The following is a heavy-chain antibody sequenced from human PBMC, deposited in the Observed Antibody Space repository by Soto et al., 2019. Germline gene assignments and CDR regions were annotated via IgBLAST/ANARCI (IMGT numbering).Heavy chain of an antibody. J-gene: IGHJ4*02. CDR3: ARRGYNYGHYYFDY. CDR1: GYSFTTYW. Sequence: GESLKISCKGSGYSFTTYWIGWVRQMPGKGLEWMGIIYPGDSDTRYSPSFQGQVTISADKSISIVYLQWSSLKASDTAMYYCARRGYNYGHYYFDYWGQGTLVTVSS. V-gene: IGHV5-51*01. D-gene: IGHD5-18*01. CDR2: IYPGDSDT.